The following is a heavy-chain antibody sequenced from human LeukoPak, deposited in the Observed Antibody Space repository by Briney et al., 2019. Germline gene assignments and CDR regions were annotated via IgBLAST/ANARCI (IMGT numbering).Heavy chain of an antibody. CDR3: AQPPRMATISGYFDY. D-gene: IGHD5-24*01. Sequence: SVKVSCKASGGTFSSYAISWVRQAPGQGLEWMGGIIPIFGTANYAQKFQGRVTITADESTSTAYMELSSLRSEDTAVYYCAQPPRMATISGYFDYWGQGTLVTVSS. CDR2: IIPIFGTA. V-gene: IGHV1-69*13. CDR1: GGTFSSYA. J-gene: IGHJ4*02.